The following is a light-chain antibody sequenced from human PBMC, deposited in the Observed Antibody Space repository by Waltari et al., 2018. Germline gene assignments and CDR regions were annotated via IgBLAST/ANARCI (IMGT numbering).Light chain of an antibody. J-gene: IGKJ1*01. CDR3: QNHERLPAT. CDR2: GAS. V-gene: IGKV3-20*01. CDR1: QSIGRY. Sequence: EVVLTQSPGTRSLSPGETATLSCRASQSIGRYLVWYQQKSGQAPRLLIYGASTRATGIPDRFSGSGSGTDFSLTISRLEAEDFAVYYCQNHERLPATFGQGTKVEIK.